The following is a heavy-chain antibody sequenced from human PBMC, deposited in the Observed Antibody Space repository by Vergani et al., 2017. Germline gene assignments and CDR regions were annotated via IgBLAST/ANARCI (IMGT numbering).Heavy chain of an antibody. CDR3: ARQEGYNTLSFDD. D-gene: IGHD5-24*01. CDR2: INPEDSDT. V-gene: IGHV5-51*01. J-gene: IGHJ4*02. Sequence: EVQLVQSGAEVKKSGESLKIFCQGSGYSFTRYWIGWVRQMPGKGLEWMGVINPEDSDTRYSPSFQGQVTISADKSIRTAYLQWSSLKASDTAMYYCARQEGYNTLSFDDWGQGTQVTVSS. CDR1: GYSFTRYW.